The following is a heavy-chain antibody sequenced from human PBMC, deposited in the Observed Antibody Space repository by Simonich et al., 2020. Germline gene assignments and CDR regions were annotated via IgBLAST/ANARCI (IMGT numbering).Heavy chain of an antibody. CDR1: GYTFTGYY. J-gene: IGHJ4*02. Sequence: QVQLVQSGAEVKKPGASVKVSCKASGYTFTGYYIHGVRQAPGQGLEGMGGINPNSGGTNYAQEFQGRVTMTRDTSISTAYMELSRLRSDDTAVYYCARWPSIPASYGSGSYFDYWGQGTLVTVSS. V-gene: IGHV1-2*02. CDR3: ARWPSIPASYGSGSYFDY. D-gene: IGHD3-10*01. CDR2: INPNSGGT.